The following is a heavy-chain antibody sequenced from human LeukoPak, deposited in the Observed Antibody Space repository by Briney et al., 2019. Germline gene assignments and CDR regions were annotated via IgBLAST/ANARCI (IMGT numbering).Heavy chain of an antibody. J-gene: IGHJ4*02. CDR3: ARGPYYYDSSGYYGPPHFDY. CDR2: IIPIFGTA. Sequence: SVKVSCKASGGTFSSYAISWVRQAPGQGLEWMGGIIPIFGTANYAQKFQGRVTITADESTSTAYMELSSLRSEDTAVYYCARGPYYYDSSGYYGPPHFDYWGQGTLVIVCS. D-gene: IGHD3-22*01. CDR1: GGTFSSYA. V-gene: IGHV1-69*13.